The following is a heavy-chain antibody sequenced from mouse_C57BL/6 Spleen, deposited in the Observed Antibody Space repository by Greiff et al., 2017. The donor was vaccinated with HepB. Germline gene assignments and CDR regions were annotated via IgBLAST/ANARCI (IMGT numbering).Heavy chain of an antibody. J-gene: IGHJ2*01. Sequence: VQLQQSGAELVRPGSSVKLSCKASGYTFTSYWMHWVKQRPIQGLEWIGNIDPSDSETHYNQKFKDKATLTVDKSSSTAYMQLSSLTSEDSAVYYCARYGYDGYYGYWGQGTTLTVSS. CDR1: GYTFTSYW. CDR2: IDPSDSET. CDR3: ARYGYDGYYGY. D-gene: IGHD2-3*01. V-gene: IGHV1-52*01.